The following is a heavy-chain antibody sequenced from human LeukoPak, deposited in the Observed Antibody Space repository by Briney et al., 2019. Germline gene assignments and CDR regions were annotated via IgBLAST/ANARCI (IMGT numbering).Heavy chain of an antibody. D-gene: IGHD6-13*01. CDR3: TAASGSYWYFDL. Sequence: SETLSLTCTVSGGSISSYYWSWIRQPPWKGLEWIGFIYYSGSTNYNPSLKSRLTISVDTSKSQFSLRLSSVTAADTAVYYCTAASGSYWYFDLWGRGTLVTVSS. CDR2: IYYSGST. V-gene: IGHV4-59*08. J-gene: IGHJ2*01. CDR1: GGSISSYY.